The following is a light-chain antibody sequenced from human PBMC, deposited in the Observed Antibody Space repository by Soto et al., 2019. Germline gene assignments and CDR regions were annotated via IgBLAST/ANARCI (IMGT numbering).Light chain of an antibody. J-gene: IGKJ4*01. CDR2: AAS. CDR3: QKLNSYPPRLT. CDR1: QGISSY. Sequence: IPLTQSPSSLSASVGDRVTITCRASQGISSYLAWYQQKPGKAPKLLIYAASTLQSGVPSRFGGSRSGTDFTLTISSLQLEDFPAYYSQKLNSYPPRLTFGEGTKVEIK. V-gene: IGKV1-9*01.